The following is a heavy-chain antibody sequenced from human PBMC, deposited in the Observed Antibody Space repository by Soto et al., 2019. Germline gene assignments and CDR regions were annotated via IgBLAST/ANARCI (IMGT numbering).Heavy chain of an antibody. CDR2: IIPILGLA. J-gene: IGHJ4*02. CDR3: ASRYDSSDY. Sequence: QVQLVQSGAEVKKPGSSVKVSCKASGGTFSIYTISWVRQAPGQGLEWMGRIIPILGLANYAQKFQGTITITADKSTSTAYMELSSLRSEDTAVYYFASRYDSSDYWGQGTLVTVSS. D-gene: IGHD3-22*01. CDR1: GGTFSIYT. V-gene: IGHV1-69*02.